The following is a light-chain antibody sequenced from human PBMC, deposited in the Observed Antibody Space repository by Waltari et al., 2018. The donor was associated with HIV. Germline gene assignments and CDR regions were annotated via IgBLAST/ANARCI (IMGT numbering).Light chain of an antibody. J-gene: IGLJ2*01. CDR2: EDN. CDR1: SSDTGNYNL. Sequence: QSALTKPASVSGSPGQSITISCTGTSSDTGNYNLVSWYQLYPGKAPKLIIYEDNKRPSGVSNRFSGSKSADTASLTISGLQAEDEADYYCCAYAGGLEFGGGTKLTVL. V-gene: IGLV2-23*01. CDR3: CAYAGGLE.